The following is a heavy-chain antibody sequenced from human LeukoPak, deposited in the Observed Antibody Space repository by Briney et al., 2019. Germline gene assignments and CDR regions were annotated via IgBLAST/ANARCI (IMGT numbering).Heavy chain of an antibody. D-gene: IGHD1-26*01. V-gene: IGHV3-53*01. Sequence: GFLRLSCAVSGFIFSSYWMNWVRQAPGKGLEWVSVIYSGGSTYYADSVKGRFTISRDNSKNTLYLQMNSLRAEDTAVYYCARGTAGSYYLDYWGQGTLVTVSS. CDR3: ARGTAGSYYLDY. J-gene: IGHJ4*02. CDR2: IYSGGST. CDR1: GFIFSSYW.